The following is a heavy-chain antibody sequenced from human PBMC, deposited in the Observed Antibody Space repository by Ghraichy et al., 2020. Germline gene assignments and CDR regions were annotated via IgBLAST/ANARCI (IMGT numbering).Heavy chain of an antibody. CDR1: GFTFSSYA. D-gene: IGHD3-10*01. CDR3: ATGITMVRGVIFEQFDY. CDR2: ISGSGGST. J-gene: IGHJ4*02. V-gene: IGHV3-23*01. Sequence: GESLNISCAASGFTFSSYAMSWVRQAPGKGLEWVSAISGSGGSTYYADSVKGRFTISRDNSKNTLYLQMNSLRAEDTAVYYCATGITMVRGVIFEQFDYWGQGTLVTVSS.